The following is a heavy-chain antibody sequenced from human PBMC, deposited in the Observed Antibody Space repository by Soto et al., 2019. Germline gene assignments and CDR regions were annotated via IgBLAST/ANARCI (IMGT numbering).Heavy chain of an antibody. CDR1: GFTFSSYA. Sequence: GGSLRLSCAASGFTFSSYAMSWVRQAPGKGLEWVSAISGSGGSTYYADSVKGRFTISRDNSKNTLYLQMNSLRAEDTAVYYCAKDPAYYDFWSGQGDMDVWGKGTTVTVSS. CDR3: AKDPAYYDFWSGQGDMDV. J-gene: IGHJ6*03. D-gene: IGHD3-3*01. V-gene: IGHV3-23*01. CDR2: ISGSGGST.